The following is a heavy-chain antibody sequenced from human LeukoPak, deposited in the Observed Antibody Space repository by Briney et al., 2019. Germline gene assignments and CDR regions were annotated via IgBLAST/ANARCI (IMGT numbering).Heavy chain of an antibody. CDR2: MNPNSGNT. CDR1: GYTFTSYG. Sequence: ASVKVSCKASGYTFTSYGISWVRQAPGQGLEWMGWMNPNSGNTGYAQKFQGRVTMTRNTSISTAYMELSSLRSEDTAVYYCARGGLRFLEWLPYGGGFDPWGQGTLVTVSS. J-gene: IGHJ5*02. CDR3: ARGGLRFLEWLPYGGGFDP. D-gene: IGHD3-3*01. V-gene: IGHV1-8*02.